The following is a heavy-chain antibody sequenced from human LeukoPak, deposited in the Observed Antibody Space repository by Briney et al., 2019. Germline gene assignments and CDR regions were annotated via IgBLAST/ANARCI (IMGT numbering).Heavy chain of an antibody. CDR1: GYSISSGYY. CDR2: IYHSGST. D-gene: IGHD6-13*01. V-gene: IGHV4-38-2*01. Sequence: KPSATLSLTCAVSGYSISSGYYWGWIRQPPGKGLEWIGSIYHSGSTYYNPSLKSRVTISVDTSKNQFSLKLSSVTAADTAVYYCARHIAAAGIDYWGQGTLVTVSS. J-gene: IGHJ4*02. CDR3: ARHIAAAGIDY.